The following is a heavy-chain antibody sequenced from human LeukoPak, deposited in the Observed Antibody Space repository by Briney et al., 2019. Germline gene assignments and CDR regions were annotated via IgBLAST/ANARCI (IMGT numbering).Heavy chain of an antibody. D-gene: IGHD1-26*01. CDR1: GFTFSSYA. J-gene: IGHJ4*02. V-gene: IGHV3-23*01. CDR3: AKRYSGSSGLYNFDY. CDR2: ISGSGGST. Sequence: GGSLRLSCAASGFTFSSYAMSWVRQAPGKGLEWVSAISGSGGSTYYADSVKGRFTISRDNSKNTLYLQMNSLRAEDTAVYYCAKRYSGSSGLYNFDYWGQGTLATVSS.